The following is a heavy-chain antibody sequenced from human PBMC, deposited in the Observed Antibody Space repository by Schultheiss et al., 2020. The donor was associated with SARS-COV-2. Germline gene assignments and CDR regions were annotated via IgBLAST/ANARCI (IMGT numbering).Heavy chain of an antibody. J-gene: IGHJ4*02. CDR3: AKRPYGSGSYPDY. D-gene: IGHD3-10*01. CDR2: IWYDGSNK. V-gene: IGHV3-33*06. Sequence: GESLKISCAASGFTFSSYGMHWVRQAPGKGLEWVAVIWYDGSNKYYADSVKGRFTISRDNSKNTLYLQMNSLRAEDTAVYYCAKRPYGSGSYPDYWGQGTLFTVSS. CDR1: GFTFSSYG.